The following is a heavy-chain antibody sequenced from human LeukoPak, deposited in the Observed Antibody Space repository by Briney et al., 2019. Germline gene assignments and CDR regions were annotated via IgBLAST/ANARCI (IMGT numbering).Heavy chain of an antibody. Sequence: GASVKVSCKSSGYTFAGYYMHWVRQAPGQRLEWMGWINPNSGGANYAQKFQGRVTMTRDTSISTAYMELSRLRSDDTAVYYCARGPRRDYGGDFDYWGQGTLVTVSS. CDR1: GYTFAGYY. D-gene: IGHD4-23*01. CDR3: ARGPRRDYGGDFDY. J-gene: IGHJ4*02. CDR2: INPNSGGA. V-gene: IGHV1-2*02.